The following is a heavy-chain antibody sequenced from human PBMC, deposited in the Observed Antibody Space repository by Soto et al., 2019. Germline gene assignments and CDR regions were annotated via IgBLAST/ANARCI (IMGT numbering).Heavy chain of an antibody. CDR1: GFTVSSNF. Sequence: EVQLVESGGGLMQPGGSLRLSCAASGFTVSSNFMTWVRQAPGKGLEWVSSSYSGGNSYYADSVKGRFTISRDDFKNTLYLQMNSLRAEDTAVYFCARGYGAGSYFSDYWGKGTLVTVSS. D-gene: IGHD3-10*01. CDR3: ARGYGAGSYFSDY. J-gene: IGHJ4*02. V-gene: IGHV3-53*01. CDR2: SYSGGNS.